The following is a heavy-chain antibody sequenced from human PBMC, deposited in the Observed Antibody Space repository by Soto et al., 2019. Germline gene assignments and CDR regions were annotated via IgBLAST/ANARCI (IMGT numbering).Heavy chain of an antibody. V-gene: IGHV1-2*04. D-gene: IGHD2-15*01. J-gene: IGHJ4*02. Sequence: ASVKVSCKASGYTFTDYYIHWVRQAPGQGLEWMGWISPKSGDTTFTQKFQGWVTMTRDTSISTAYMELSRLTSDDTAVYYCARGATFCSGSSCSDYWGQGTLVTVSS. CDR3: ARGATFCSGSSCSDY. CDR2: ISPKSGDT. CDR1: GYTFTDYY.